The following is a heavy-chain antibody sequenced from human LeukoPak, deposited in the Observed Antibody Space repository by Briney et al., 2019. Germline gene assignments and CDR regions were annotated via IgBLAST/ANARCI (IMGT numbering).Heavy chain of an antibody. CDR1: GFTFSSYS. D-gene: IGHD5-24*01. Sequence: GGSLRLSCAASGFTFSSYSMNWVRQAPGKGLEWVSSISSSSSYIYYADSVKGRFTISRDNAQNSLYLEMTSLRVDDTALYYCARTDGALWGQGTLVTVSS. CDR2: ISSSSSYI. J-gene: IGHJ1*01. CDR3: ARTDGAL. V-gene: IGHV3-21*04.